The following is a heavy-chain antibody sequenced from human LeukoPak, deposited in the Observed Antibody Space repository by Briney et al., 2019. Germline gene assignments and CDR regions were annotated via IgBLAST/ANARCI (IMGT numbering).Heavy chain of an antibody. V-gene: IGHV1-2*02. CDR1: GYTFTGYY. D-gene: IGHD3-10*01. CDR2: INPNSGGT. J-gene: IGHJ4*02. Sequence: ASVKVSCKASGYTFTGYYMHWVRQAPGQGLEWMGWINPNSGGTNYAQKFQGRVTMTRDTSISTAYMELSRLRSDDTAVYYCARDSFTGGSGSYHYWGQGTLVTVSS. CDR3: ARDSFTGGSGSYHY.